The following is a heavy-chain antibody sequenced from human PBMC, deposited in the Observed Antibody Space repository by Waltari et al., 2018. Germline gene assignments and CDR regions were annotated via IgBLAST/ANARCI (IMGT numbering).Heavy chain of an antibody. J-gene: IGHJ4*02. D-gene: IGHD1-1*01. V-gene: IGHV3-53*01. CDR3: AREVGDWSDALGY. Sequence: EVQLVESGGGLIQPGGSLRLSCAASGFIVSRQDMSWVRQAPGKGLEWISVMYSGGSTYYADSVKGRFTISRDNSKNTVFLQMNSLRAEDTAVYYCAREVGDWSDALGYWGQGTLVTVSS. CDR2: MYSGGST. CDR1: GFIVSRQD.